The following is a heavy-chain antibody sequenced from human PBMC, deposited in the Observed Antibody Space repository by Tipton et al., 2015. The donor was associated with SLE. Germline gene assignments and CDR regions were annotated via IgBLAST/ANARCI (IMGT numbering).Heavy chain of an antibody. D-gene: IGHD2-15*01. CDR2: VSYIETT. J-gene: IGHJ4*02. CDR1: GGSMSNYY. V-gene: IGHV4-59*01. Sequence: LRLSCTVSGGSMSNYYWNWIRQAPGKGLEWIGYVSYIETTNYNPSFKSRLTISIDTSKNQFFLNLNSVTTADTALYYCARSSGGLVVVGDSWGQGTLVTVSS. CDR3: ARSSGGLVVVGDS.